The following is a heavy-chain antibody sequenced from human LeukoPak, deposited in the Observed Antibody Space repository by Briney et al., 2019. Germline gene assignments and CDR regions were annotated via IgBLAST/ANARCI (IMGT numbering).Heavy chain of an antibody. Sequence: GGSLRLSFAASGFTFDDYAMHWVRQAPGKGLEWVSGISWNSGSIGYADSVKGRFTISRDNAKNSLYLQMNSLRAEDMALYYCAKGHLGYCSGGSCYSGFDYWGQGTLVTVSS. V-gene: IGHV3-9*03. CDR1: GFTFDDYA. D-gene: IGHD2-15*01. J-gene: IGHJ4*02. CDR2: ISWNSGSI. CDR3: AKGHLGYCSGGSCYSGFDY.